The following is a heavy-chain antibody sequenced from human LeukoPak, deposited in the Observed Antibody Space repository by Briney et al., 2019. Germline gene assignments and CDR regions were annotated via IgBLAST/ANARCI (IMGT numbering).Heavy chain of an antibody. D-gene: IGHD6-19*01. CDR1: GCSISSTSYY. J-gene: IGHJ5*02. CDR3: ARQISSVIQPCNWFDP. V-gene: IGHV4-39*01. CDR2: IYYSKTT. Sequence: SETLSFTCTVSGCSISSTSYYWGWIRQPPGRGLGWIASIYYSKTTYYNPSLKTRVTRSVDTSKNQYSLKLRSVSAADTAVYYFARQISSVIQPCNWFDPWGQGTLVTVSS.